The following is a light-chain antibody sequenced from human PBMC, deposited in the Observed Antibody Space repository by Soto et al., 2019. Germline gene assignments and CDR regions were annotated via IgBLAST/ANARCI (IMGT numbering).Light chain of an antibody. Sequence: QSALTQPRSVSGSPGQSVTISCTGTGSDVGGYNYVSWYQQHPGKAPKLMIHDVTKRPSGVPDRFSGSKSGNTASLTISGLQAEDEADYYCCSYAGSYTLVFGGGTKVTVL. J-gene: IGLJ2*01. V-gene: IGLV2-11*01. CDR1: GSDVGGYNY. CDR3: CSYAGSYTLV. CDR2: DVT.